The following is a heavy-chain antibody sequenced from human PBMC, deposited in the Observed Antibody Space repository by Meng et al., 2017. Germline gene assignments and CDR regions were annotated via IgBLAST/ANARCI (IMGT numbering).Heavy chain of an antibody. V-gene: IGHV1-3*01. Sequence: QVHVVQSGAEVKKPGASVKVSCKASGYTFTTYAIHWVRQAPGQRLEWMGWINAGNSDTKYSQKLQGRVTITRDTSASTVYMEVSSLRSEDTGVYYCARAIAVSGTGRFDYWGQGTLVTVSS. J-gene: IGHJ4*02. CDR2: INAGNSDT. CDR3: ARAIAVSGTGRFDY. D-gene: IGHD6-19*01. CDR1: GYTFTTYA.